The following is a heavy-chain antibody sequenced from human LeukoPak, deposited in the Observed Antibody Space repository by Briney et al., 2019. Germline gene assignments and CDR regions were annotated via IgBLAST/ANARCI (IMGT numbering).Heavy chain of an antibody. Sequence: GGSLRLSCAASGFTFSSYEMNWVRQAPGKGLEWVSYISSSGSTIYYADSVKGRFTISRDNAKNSLHLEMNRLRAQDTPVFYCARVFRPYSSSWYSLFEYWGEGTLVTVPS. CDR1: GFTFSSYE. D-gene: IGHD6-13*01. CDR3: ARVFRPYSSSWYSLFEY. V-gene: IGHV3-48*03. CDR2: ISSSGSTI. J-gene: IGHJ4*02.